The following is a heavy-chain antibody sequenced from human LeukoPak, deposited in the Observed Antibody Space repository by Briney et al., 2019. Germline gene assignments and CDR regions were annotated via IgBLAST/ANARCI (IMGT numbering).Heavy chain of an antibody. D-gene: IGHD1-26*01. V-gene: IGHV1-46*01. J-gene: IGHJ4*02. Sequence: ASVKVSCKASGYTFTNYYMHLVRQAPGQGLEWMGIINPSGGSTSYAQEFQGRVTMTRDTSTSTVYMELSGLRSEDTAVYYCARALVGAKSGGDWGQGTLVTVSS. CDR2: INPSGGST. CDR1: GYTFTNYY. CDR3: ARALVGAKSGGD.